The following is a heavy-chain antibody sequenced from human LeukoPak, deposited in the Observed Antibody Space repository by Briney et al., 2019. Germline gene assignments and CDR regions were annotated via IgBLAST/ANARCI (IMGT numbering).Heavy chain of an antibody. Sequence: PGGSLILSCVASGFIFSDYAMNWVRQAPGKGLEWVAVIWYDGSNKYYADSVKGRFTISRDNSKNTLYLQMNSLRAEDTAVYYCARDGIAAAGRVYYYYYGMDVWGQGTTVTVSS. CDR3: ARDGIAAAGRVYYYYYGMDV. D-gene: IGHD6-13*01. CDR2: IWYDGSNK. CDR1: GFIFSDYA. V-gene: IGHV3-33*08. J-gene: IGHJ6*02.